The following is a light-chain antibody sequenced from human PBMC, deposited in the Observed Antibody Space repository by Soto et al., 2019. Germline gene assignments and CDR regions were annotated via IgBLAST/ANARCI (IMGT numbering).Light chain of an antibody. CDR1: QSVSTN. V-gene: IGKV3-15*01. J-gene: IGKJ1*01. Sequence: DIVLTQSPGTLSLSPGERATLSYLASQSVSTNVAWYTQKPGQAPRLLIYGASTRATGIPARFSGSGSGTEFTLSIGSLQSEDFAVYYCQQYNDWPPTFGQGTKVDIK. CDR3: QQYNDWPPT. CDR2: GAS.